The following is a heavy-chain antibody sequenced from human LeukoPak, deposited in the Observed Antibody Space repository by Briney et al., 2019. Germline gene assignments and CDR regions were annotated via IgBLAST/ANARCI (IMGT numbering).Heavy chain of an antibody. D-gene: IGHD1-26*01. J-gene: IGHJ4*02. CDR3: ARNSGSNRPVGC. CDR1: GFTFSSYW. Sequence: PGGSLRLSCAASGFTFSSYWMHWVRQAPGKGLVWISGINTDGSTTRYADSVKGRFTISRDNANNTLYLQMNSLRAEDTAVYYCARNSGSNRPVGCWGQGTLVAVSS. V-gene: IGHV3-74*01. CDR2: INTDGSTT.